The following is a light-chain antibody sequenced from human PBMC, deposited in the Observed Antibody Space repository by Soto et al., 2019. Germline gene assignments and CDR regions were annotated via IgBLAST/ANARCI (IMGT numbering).Light chain of an antibody. V-gene: IGKV1-8*01. CDR1: QDIHNY. CDR3: QHYYNYPWT. J-gene: IGKJ1*01. Sequence: AVLLTQSPSSFSASTGDRATITCRASQDIHNYFAWYQQLPGKAPTLLLYAASILQTGVPSRFSGSGSGTDFTLTIGGLQSEDFATYFCQHYYNYPWTFGQGTTVE. CDR2: AAS.